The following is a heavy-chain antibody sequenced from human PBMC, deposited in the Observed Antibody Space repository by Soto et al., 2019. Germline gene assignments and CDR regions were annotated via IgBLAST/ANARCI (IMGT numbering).Heavy chain of an antibody. CDR1: GFSFSDYS. V-gene: IGHV3-23*01. CDR2: LTSRGTT. D-gene: IGHD2-15*01. Sequence: EVQLLESGGGLVQPGGSLRLSCAASGFSFSDYSMTWVRQAPGRGLEWVSTLTSRGTTFYADSVKGRFTISRDNSKNTLSLQMHSLRTEHTALYYCAKRATTVPTPGNYFDCWGQGTLVTVSS. CDR3: AKRATTVPTPGNYFDC. J-gene: IGHJ4*02.